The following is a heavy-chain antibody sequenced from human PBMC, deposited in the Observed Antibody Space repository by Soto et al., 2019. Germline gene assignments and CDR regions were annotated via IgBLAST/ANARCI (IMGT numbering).Heavy chain of an antibody. J-gene: IGHJ4*02. D-gene: IGHD3-22*01. CDR2: ISYSGST. CDR3: ARDRAHFYESSGRLDL. Sequence: SETLSLTCSVSGDSMNNGDYFWTWLRQTPGKGLQWIGYISYSGSTFYNPSLKTRLAMSVDTSKNQFSVRLRSVTAADTAVYYGARDRAHFYESSGRLDLWGQGMLVTVSS. V-gene: IGHV4-30-4*01. CDR1: GDSMNNGDYF.